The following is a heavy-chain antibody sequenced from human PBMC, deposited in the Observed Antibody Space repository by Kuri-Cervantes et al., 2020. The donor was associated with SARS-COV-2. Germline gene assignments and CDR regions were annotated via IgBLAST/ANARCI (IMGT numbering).Heavy chain of an antibody. CDR1: GGTFSSYA. CDR2: IIPTFGTA. D-gene: IGHD2-2*01. J-gene: IGHJ6*03. CDR3: ARASTYCSSTSCYDYYYMDV. V-gene: IGHV1-69*13. Sequence: SVKVSCKASGGTFSSYAISWVRQAPGQGLEWMGRIIPTFGTANYAQKFQGRVTITADESTSTAYMELSSLRSEDTAVYYCARASTYCSSTSCYDYYYMDVWGKGTTVTVSS.